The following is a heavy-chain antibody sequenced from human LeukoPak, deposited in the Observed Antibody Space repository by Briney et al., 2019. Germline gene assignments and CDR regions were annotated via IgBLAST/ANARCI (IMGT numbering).Heavy chain of an antibody. CDR3: ARSLIFGVVRDDY. D-gene: IGHD3-3*01. Sequence: GGSLRLSCAASGFTFSSYSMNWVRQAPGKGLEWVSSISSSSSYIYYADSVKGRFTISRDNAKNSLYLQMNSLRAEDTAVYYCARSLIFGVVRDDYWGQGTLVTVSS. CDR2: ISSSSSYI. CDR1: GFTFSSYS. J-gene: IGHJ4*02. V-gene: IGHV3-21*01.